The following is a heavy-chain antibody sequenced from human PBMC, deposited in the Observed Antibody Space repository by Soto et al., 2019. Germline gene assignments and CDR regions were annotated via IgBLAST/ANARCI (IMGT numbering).Heavy chain of an antibody. CDR1: GGAINSGSYY. V-gene: IGHV4-31*03. CDR2: IYYSAST. Sequence: QVQLQESGPGLVKPAQTLSLTCTVSGGAINSGSYYWSWIRQHPGKGLEWIGYIYYSASTYYNPSLRSRVTSSADTAKSHVSLRLRFVTAADTAVYYCVRGRSSYQFDYWGQGTLVTVSS. D-gene: IGHD6-6*01. J-gene: IGHJ4*02. CDR3: VRGRSSYQFDY.